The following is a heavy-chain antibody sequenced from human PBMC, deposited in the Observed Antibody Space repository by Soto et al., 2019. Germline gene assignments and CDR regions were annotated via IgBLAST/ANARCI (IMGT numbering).Heavy chain of an antibody. CDR3: ARDLPPVDY. CDR2: ISAYNGNT. Sequence: QIQLVQSGAEVKKPGASVKVSCKASGYTFSSYHITWVRQAHGQGLEWMGWISAYNGNTNYAQNLQGRVTMTTDPSTSTAYMGLRSLRSDDTAVYYCARDLPPVDYWGQGTLVTVSS. CDR1: GYTFSSYH. V-gene: IGHV1-18*01. J-gene: IGHJ4*02.